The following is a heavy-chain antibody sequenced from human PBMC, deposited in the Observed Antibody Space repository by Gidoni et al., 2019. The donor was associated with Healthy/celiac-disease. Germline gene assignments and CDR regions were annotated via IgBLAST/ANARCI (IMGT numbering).Heavy chain of an antibody. CDR3: AKVPIVGATNAFDI. J-gene: IGHJ3*02. CDR2: ISWKSGSI. Sequence: EVQLVASGGCLVQPGRSLRLSCAASGFTFADYAMHWVRQPPGKGLEWVSGISWKSGSIGYADSVKGRFTISRDNAKNSLYLQMNSLRAEDTALYYCAKVPIVGATNAFDIWGQGTMVTVSS. CDR1: GFTFADYA. V-gene: IGHV3-9*01. D-gene: IGHD1-26*01.